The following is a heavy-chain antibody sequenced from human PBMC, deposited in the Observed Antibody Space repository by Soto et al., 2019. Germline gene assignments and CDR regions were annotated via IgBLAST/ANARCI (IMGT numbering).Heavy chain of an antibody. D-gene: IGHD3-10*01. Sequence: SETLSLTCAVYGGSFSGYYWSWIRQPPGKGLEWIGEINHSGSTNYNPSLKSRVTISVDTSKNQFSLKLSSVTAADTAVYYCARGPDYGSGSYGYYYMDVWGKGTTVTVS. CDR2: INHSGST. CDR1: GGSFSGYY. V-gene: IGHV4-34*01. CDR3: ARGPDYGSGSYGYYYMDV. J-gene: IGHJ6*03.